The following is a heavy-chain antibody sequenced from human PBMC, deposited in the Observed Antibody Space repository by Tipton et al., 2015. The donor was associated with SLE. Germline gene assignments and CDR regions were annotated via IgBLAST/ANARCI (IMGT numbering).Heavy chain of an antibody. CDR1: GGSFSGYY. D-gene: IGHD6-19*01. CDR3: ARGGGAVAPLDY. Sequence: TLSLTCAVYGGSFSGYYWSWIRQPPGKGLEWIGEINHSGSTNYNPSLKSRVTISVDTSKNQFSLKLSSVTAPDTAVYYCARGGGAVAPLDYWGQGTLVTVSS. V-gene: IGHV4-34*01. J-gene: IGHJ4*02. CDR2: INHSGST.